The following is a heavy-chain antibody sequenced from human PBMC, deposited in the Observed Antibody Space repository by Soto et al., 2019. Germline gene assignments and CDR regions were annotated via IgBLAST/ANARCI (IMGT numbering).Heavy chain of an antibody. J-gene: IGHJ4*02. CDR1: GFSFSSHW. CDR2: IKEDGSEK. Sequence: GGSLRLSCAASGFSFSSHWMSWVRRAPGKGPKWVANIKEDGSEKNYVDSVKGRFTISRDNAKNSVYLELNSLRAEDTAVYYCVRVRTLGGLRGLDYWGQGTLVTVSS. D-gene: IGHD2-21*02. CDR3: VRVRTLGGLRGLDY. V-gene: IGHV3-7*01.